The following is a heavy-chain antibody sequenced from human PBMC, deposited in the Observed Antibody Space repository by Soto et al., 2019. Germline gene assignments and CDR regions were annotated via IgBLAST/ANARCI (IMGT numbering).Heavy chain of an antibody. CDR1: GYPFYGHW. V-gene: IGHV5-51*01. D-gene: IGHD1-20*01. CDR2: IYPDDSQT. Sequence: GESLKISCKCSGYPFYGHWIVLVRQMPGKGLEWMGMIYPDDSQTIYSPSFQGHVTFSADKSISAASLQWSSLRTSDTAIYYCARYNAPSLAGNWFAPWGQGTQVTVSS. CDR3: ARYNAPSLAGNWFAP. J-gene: IGHJ5*02.